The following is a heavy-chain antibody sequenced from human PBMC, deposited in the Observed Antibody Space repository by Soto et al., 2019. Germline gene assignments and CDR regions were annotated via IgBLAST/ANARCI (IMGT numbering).Heavy chain of an antibody. CDR2: INPSGGST. Sequence: QVQLVQSGAEVKKPGASVKVSCKASGYTFTSYYMHWVRQAPGQGLEWMGIINPSGGSTSYAQKFRGRVTMNRDTSANTVYMEVSSLRSEDTDVYYCARPPLFCSGGSCFRLDYWGQGTLVTVSS. V-gene: IGHV1-46*01. J-gene: IGHJ4*02. CDR3: ARPPLFCSGGSCFRLDY. D-gene: IGHD2-15*01. CDR1: GYTFTSYY.